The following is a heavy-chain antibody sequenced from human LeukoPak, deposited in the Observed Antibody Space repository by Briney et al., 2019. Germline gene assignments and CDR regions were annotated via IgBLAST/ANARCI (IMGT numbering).Heavy chain of an antibody. Sequence: GGSLRLSCAASGFTFSSYWMSWVRQAPGKGLEWVSAISGSGGSTYYADSVKGRFTISRDNSKNTLYLQMNSLRAEDTAVYYCAKAKGVYGSGSYYRDYYYYMDVWGKGTTVTISS. CDR1: GFTFSSYW. CDR3: AKAKGVYGSGSYYRDYYYYMDV. CDR2: ISGSGGST. J-gene: IGHJ6*03. V-gene: IGHV3-23*01. D-gene: IGHD3-10*01.